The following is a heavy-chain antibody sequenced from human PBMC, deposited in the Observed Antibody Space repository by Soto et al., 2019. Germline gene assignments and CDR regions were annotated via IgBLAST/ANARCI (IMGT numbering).Heavy chain of an antibody. CDR3: ARATGGYVSKGDWFHP. D-gene: IGHD5-12*01. J-gene: IGHJ5*02. Sequence: SETLSLTCAVYGGSFSGYYWSWIRKPPGKGLEWIGEINHSGSTNYNPSLKSRVTISVDTSKNQFSLKLSSVTAADTAVYYCARATGGYVSKGDWFHPWAREPWSPSPQ. CDR2: INHSGST. V-gene: IGHV4-34*01. CDR1: GGSFSGYY.